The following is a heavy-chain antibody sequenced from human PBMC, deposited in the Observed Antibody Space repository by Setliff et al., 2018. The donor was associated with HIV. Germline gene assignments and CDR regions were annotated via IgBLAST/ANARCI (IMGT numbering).Heavy chain of an antibody. V-gene: IGHV3-48*01. CDR3: ARGYTYGLDY. Sequence: GSLRLSCAASGFTFSSYSMNWVRQAPGKGLEWVSYITSGSSTIYYADSVKGRFTISRDNAKNSLYLQMNSLRAEDTAVYYCARGYTYGLDYWGQGTLVTVSS. CDR2: ITSGSSTI. CDR1: GFTFSSYS. J-gene: IGHJ4*02. D-gene: IGHD5-18*01.